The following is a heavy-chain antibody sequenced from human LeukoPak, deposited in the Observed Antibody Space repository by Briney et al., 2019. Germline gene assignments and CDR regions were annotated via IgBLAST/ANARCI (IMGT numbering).Heavy chain of an antibody. Sequence: GASVTVSCKASGGTFSSYAISWVRQAPGQGLEWMGRIIPILGIANYAQKFQGRVTITADESTSTAYMELSSLRSEDTAVYYCARAKEGGYGDYVLGEFDDWGQGTLVTVSS. CDR2: IIPILGIA. CDR3: ARAKEGGYGDYVLGEFDD. V-gene: IGHV1-69*04. D-gene: IGHD4-17*01. CDR1: GGTFSSYA. J-gene: IGHJ5*02.